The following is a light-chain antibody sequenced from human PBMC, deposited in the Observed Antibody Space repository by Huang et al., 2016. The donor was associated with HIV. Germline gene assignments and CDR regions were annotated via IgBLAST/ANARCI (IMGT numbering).Light chain of an antibody. V-gene: IGKV3-11*01. CDR1: QSVNSY. J-gene: IGKJ4*01. Sequence: EIVLTQSPATLSLSPGERATLSCRASQSVNSYLAWYQQKPGQAPRLLIYDASNRATGIPARFSGSGSGTDFTLTISSLEPEDFAVYYCQQRSNWAPITFGGGTKVEIK. CDR3: QQRSNWAPIT. CDR2: DAS.